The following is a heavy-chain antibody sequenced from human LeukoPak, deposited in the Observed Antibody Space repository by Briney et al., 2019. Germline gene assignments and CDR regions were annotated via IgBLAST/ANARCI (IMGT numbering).Heavy chain of an antibody. CDR2: ISGYNGDT. CDR3: ARAGWQQSWDAFDI. Sequence: ASVKVSCKASGYTFTSYGFSWVRQAPGQGLEWMGWISGYNGDTNYAQKLQGRVTMTTDTSTSIAYMELRSLRSDDTAMYYCARAGWQQSWDAFDIWGQGTMVTVSS. D-gene: IGHD5-24*01. V-gene: IGHV1-18*01. CDR1: GYTFTSYG. J-gene: IGHJ3*02.